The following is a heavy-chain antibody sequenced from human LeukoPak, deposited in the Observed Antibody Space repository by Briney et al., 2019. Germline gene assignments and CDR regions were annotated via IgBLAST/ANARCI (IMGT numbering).Heavy chain of an antibody. J-gene: IGHJ3*01. V-gene: IGHV4-39*01. D-gene: IGHD6-13*01. CDR2: IYYTGSS. CDR1: GGSIRSSDDY. CDR3: ATPSYSSSWGTIDV. Sequence: SGTLSLTCSVSGGSIRSSDDYWGFVRQTPGKGLEWMGSIYYTGSSHYNPSLKSRATISVDTSKNQFSLNLSSVTAADMAVYYCATPSYSSSWGTIDVWGQGTMVTVSS.